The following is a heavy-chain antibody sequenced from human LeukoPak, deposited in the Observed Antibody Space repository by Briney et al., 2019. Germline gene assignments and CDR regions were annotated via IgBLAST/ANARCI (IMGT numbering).Heavy chain of an antibody. V-gene: IGHV3-23*01. CDR3: AKIFGVVMLTEFDY. J-gene: IGHJ4*02. CDR1: GFTFSTSA. Sequence: HPGGSLRLSCAASGFTFSTSAMGWVRQAPGKGLEWVSGISVSGYSTYYAESVKGRFPISRDNSKNTLYLQMNSLRAEDTAVYYCAKIFGVVMLTEFDYWGQGTVVTVSS. D-gene: IGHD3-3*01. CDR2: ISVSGYST.